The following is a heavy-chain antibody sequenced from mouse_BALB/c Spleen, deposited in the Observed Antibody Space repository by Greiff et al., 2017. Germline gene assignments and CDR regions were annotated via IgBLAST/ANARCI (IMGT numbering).Heavy chain of an antibody. V-gene: IGHV10-3*03. CDR1: GFTFNTYA. J-gene: IGHJ4*01. Sequence: DVQLVESGGGLVQPKGSLKLSCAASGFTFNTYAMHWVCQAPGKGLEWVARIRSKSNNYATYYADSVKDRFTISRDDSQSMLYLQMNNLKTEDTAMYYCVREGRREAMDYWGQGTSVTVSS. CDR2: IRSKSNNYAT. D-gene: IGHD2-12*01. CDR3: VREGRREAMDY.